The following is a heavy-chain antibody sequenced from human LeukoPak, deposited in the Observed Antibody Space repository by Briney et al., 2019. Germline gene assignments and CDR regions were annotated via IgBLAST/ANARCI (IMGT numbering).Heavy chain of an antibody. J-gene: IGHJ6*02. Sequence: PGGSLRLSCAASGFTFSNYWMSWVRQAPGKGLEWVANIKHDGSGEYYLDSVKGRFTISRDNAKNSLYLQMNNLRAGDTAVYFCARRSRNNWYYYGMDVWGQGTTVTVSS. CDR1: GFTFSNYW. CDR2: IKHDGSGE. V-gene: IGHV3-7*01. D-gene: IGHD1/OR15-1a*01. CDR3: ARRSRNNWYYYGMDV.